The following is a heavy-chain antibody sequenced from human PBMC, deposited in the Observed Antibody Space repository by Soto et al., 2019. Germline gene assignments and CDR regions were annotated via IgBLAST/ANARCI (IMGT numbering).Heavy chain of an antibody. J-gene: IGHJ4*02. CDR2: ISAYNGNT. CDR1: GYTFTSYG. Sequence: GASVKVSCKASGYTFTSYGISWVRQAPGQGLEWMGWISAYNGNTNYAQKLQGRVTMTTDTSTSTACMELRSLRSDDTAVYYCARDQPLYYDFWSGYRTVGYFDYWGQGTLVTVS. CDR3: ARDQPLYYDFWSGYRTVGYFDY. D-gene: IGHD3-3*01. V-gene: IGHV1-18*01.